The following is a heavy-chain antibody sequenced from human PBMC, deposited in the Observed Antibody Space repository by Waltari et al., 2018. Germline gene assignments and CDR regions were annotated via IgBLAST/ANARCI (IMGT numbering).Heavy chain of an antibody. CDR3: TYYRRDVYSVRYYGMDI. CDR1: GLGFSVSD. Sequence: EVQVVESGGTLVQPGGSLRLSCEVSGLGFSVSDVHRFRRPSGEWLEEVGRSEEEAHDDAAADGVSVWGRFTIARHESQKVAYLQMNSLRTEDTALYCCTYYRRDVYSVRYYGMDIWGQGTMVTVSS. D-gene: IGHD3-16*02. J-gene: IGHJ6*02. V-gene: IGHV3-73*02. CDR2: SEEEAHDDAA.